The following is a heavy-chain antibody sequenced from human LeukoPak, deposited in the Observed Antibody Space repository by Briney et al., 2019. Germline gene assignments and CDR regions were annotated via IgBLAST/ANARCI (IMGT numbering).Heavy chain of an antibody. J-gene: IGHJ4*02. D-gene: IGHD3-22*01. CDR1: GYSISGAYY. CDR2: MFHSGNT. CDR3: ARAYYFNSSGPRGYFDY. V-gene: IGHV4-38-2*01. Sequence: KTSETLSLTCAVSGYSISGAYYWGWIRQPPGKGLEWIGSMFHSGNTYYNPSLKSRVTISVDTSKNQFSLKLCSVTAADTAVYYCARAYYFNSSGPRGYFDYWGQGTLVTVSS.